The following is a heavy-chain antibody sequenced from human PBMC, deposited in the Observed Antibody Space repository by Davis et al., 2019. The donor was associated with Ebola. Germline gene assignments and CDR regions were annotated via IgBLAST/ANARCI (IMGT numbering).Heavy chain of an antibody. V-gene: IGHV3-30-3*01. CDR2: ISYDGSNK. CDR3: AVLAATHDY. Sequence: PGGSLRLSCPRSAFTFSTYWMSWVRQAPGKGLEWVAVISYDGSNKYYADSVKGRFTISRDNAKNSLYLQMNSLRAEDTAVYYCAVLAATHDYWGQGTLVTVSS. CDR1: AFTFSTYW. D-gene: IGHD2-15*01. J-gene: IGHJ4*02.